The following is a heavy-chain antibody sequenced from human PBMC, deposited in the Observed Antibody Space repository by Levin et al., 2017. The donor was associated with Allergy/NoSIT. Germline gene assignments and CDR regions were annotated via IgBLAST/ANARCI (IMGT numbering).Heavy chain of an antibody. CDR2: ISGSGDST. D-gene: IGHD3-10*01. CDR3: AKGGSDYYYYYGMDV. CDR1: GFTFRSYA. J-gene: IGHJ6*02. Sequence: QTGGSLRLSCAASGFTFRSYAMSWVRQAPGKGLEWVSAISGSGDSTYYADSVKGRFTISRDNSKNTLYLQMNSLRAEDTAVYYCAKGGSDYYYYYGMDVWGQGTTVTVSS. V-gene: IGHV3-23*01.